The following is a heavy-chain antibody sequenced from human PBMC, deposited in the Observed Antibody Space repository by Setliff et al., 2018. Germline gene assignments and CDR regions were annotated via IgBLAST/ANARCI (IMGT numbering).Heavy chain of an antibody. J-gene: IGHJ4*02. CDR2: ISVSGTYI. CDR1: GFSFREYY. Sequence: GGSLRLSCEASGFSFREYYMSWIRQAPGKGLEWVSYISVSGTYIDYADSVKGRFTISRDNAKNTLYLQISRLGVEDTAVYYCARDKDKDFDFWGQGTLVTVSS. CDR3: ARDKDKDFDF. V-gene: IGHV3-11*05.